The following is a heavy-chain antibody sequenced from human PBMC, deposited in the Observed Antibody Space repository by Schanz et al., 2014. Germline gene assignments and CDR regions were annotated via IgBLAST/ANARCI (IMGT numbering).Heavy chain of an antibody. CDR1: GFTFSSYA. D-gene: IGHD3-10*01. CDR2: ISGSGGST. CDR3: AKGRFGELSAFDI. J-gene: IGHJ3*02. V-gene: IGHV3-23*01. Sequence: EVQLLESGGGLVQPGGSLRLSCAASGFTFSSYAMSWVRQAPGKGLEWVSAISGSGGSTYYADSVEGRFTISRDNSKNTLYLQMSSLRAEDTAVYYCAKGRFGELSAFDIWGQGTMVTVSS.